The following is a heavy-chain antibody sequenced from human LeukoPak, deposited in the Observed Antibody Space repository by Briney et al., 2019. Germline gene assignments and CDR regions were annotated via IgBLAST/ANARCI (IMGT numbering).Heavy chain of an antibody. CDR3: ARGIAARPPIGSWFDP. CDR2: IIPIFGTA. D-gene: IGHD6-6*01. J-gene: IGHJ5*02. V-gene: IGHV1-69*05. CDR1: GGTFSSYA. Sequence: ASVKVSCKASGGTFSSYAISWVRQAPGQGLEWMGGIIPIFGTANYAQKFQGRVTITTDESTSTAYMELSSLRSEDTAVYYCARGIAARPPIGSWFDPWGQGTLVTVSS.